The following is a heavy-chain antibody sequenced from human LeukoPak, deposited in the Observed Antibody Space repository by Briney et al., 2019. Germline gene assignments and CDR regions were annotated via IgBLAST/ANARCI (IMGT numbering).Heavy chain of an antibody. CDR1: GFTFSNHA. V-gene: IGHV3-64*01. CDR3: AKAEGAYSSSWYIPFDY. J-gene: IGHJ4*02. Sequence: PGGSLRLSCAASGFTFSNHAMHWVRQAPGKGLEYVSTISSNGGSTYHANSVKGRFTISRDNSKNTLYLQMGSLRAEDTAVYYCAKAEGAYSSSWYIPFDYWGQGTLVTVSS. D-gene: IGHD6-13*01. CDR2: ISSNGGST.